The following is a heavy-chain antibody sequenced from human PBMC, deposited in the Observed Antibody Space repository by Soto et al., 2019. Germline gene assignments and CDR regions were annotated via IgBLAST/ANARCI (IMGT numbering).Heavy chain of an antibody. D-gene: IGHD4-17*01. V-gene: IGHV5-10-1*01. CDR3: VATYGDYLDY. CDR2: IDPSDSQT. CDR1: GYSFAGYW. J-gene: IGHJ4*02. Sequence: LGESLKISCKGSGYSFAGYWITWVRQKPGKGLEWMGRIDPSDSQTYYSPSFRGHVTISVTKSISTAYLQWSSLKASDTAIYYCVATYGDYLDYWGQGTLVTVSS.